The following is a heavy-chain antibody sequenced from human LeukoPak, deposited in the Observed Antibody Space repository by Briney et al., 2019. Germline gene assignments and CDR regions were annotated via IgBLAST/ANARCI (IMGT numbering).Heavy chain of an antibody. CDR2: INHSGST. CDR1: GGSFSGYY. D-gene: IGHD3-22*01. CDR3: ARDPGSKYYYDSSGYP. V-gene: IGHV4-34*01. Sequence: SETLSLTCAVYGGSFSGYYWSWIRQPPGKGLEWIGEINHSGSTNYNPSLKSRVTISVDTSKNQFSLKLSSVTAADTAVYYCARDPGSKYYYDSSGYPWGQGTLVTVSS. J-gene: IGHJ5*02.